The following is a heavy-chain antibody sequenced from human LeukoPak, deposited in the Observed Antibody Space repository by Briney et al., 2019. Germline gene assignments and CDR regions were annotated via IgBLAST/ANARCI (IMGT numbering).Heavy chain of an antibody. J-gene: IGHJ6*03. Sequence: SETLSLTCAVYGGSFSGYYCSWIRQPPGKGLEWIGEINHSGSTNYNPSLKSRVTISVDTSKDQFSLKLSSVTAADTAVYYCARGLTYYNDSSGYLLPLLPPYYYYFMDVWGKGTTVTVSS. V-gene: IGHV4-34*01. CDR2: INHSGST. D-gene: IGHD3-22*01. CDR3: ARGLTYYNDSSGYLLPLLPPYYYYFMDV. CDR1: GGSFSGYY.